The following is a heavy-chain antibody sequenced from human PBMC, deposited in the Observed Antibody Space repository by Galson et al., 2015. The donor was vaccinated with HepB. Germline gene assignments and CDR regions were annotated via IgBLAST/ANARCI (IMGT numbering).Heavy chain of an antibody. Sequence: QSGAEVKKPGESLKISCKASGGTFSSYAISWVRQAPGQGLEWMGGIIPILGIANYAQKFQGRVTITADKSTSTAYMELSSLRSEDTAVYYCARDGTSRGIAARPHYYYGMDVWGQGTTVTVSS. CDR1: GGTFSSYA. D-gene: IGHD6-6*01. CDR3: ARDGTSRGIAARPHYYYGMDV. V-gene: IGHV1-69*10. J-gene: IGHJ6*02. CDR2: IIPILGIA.